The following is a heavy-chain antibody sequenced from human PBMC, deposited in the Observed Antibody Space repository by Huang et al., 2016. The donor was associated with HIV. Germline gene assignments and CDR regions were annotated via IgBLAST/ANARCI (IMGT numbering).Heavy chain of an antibody. CDR1: GGTFSKYA. CDR3: ARGQLGSYGDYDVLY. D-gene: IGHD4-17*01. J-gene: IGHJ4*02. Sequence: QVQLVQSGAEVKTPGSSVKVSCKVSGGTFSKYAIGWVRQAPGQGIEWRGGSIPMCGTPNYARKFHGRVTITADDSTSTTYVEVSSLRSEDTALYYCARGQLGSYGDYDVLYWGQGTLVTVSS. V-gene: IGHV1-69*13. CDR2: SIPMCGTP.